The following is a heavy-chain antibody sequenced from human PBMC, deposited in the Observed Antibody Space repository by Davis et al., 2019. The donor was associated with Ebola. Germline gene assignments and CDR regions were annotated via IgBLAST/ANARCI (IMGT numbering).Heavy chain of an antibody. CDR2: ISSSSDII. CDR3: ARGFSGVTEGY. D-gene: IGHD3-10*01. J-gene: IGHJ4*02. Sequence: GESLNISCEASGFSFSSYSINWVRQAPGRGLEWISYISSSSDIIYYADSVRGRFTISRDNAKNSLYLQMNSLRDEDTAMYYCARGFSGVTEGYWGQGTLVVVSS. CDR1: GFSFSSYS. V-gene: IGHV3-48*02.